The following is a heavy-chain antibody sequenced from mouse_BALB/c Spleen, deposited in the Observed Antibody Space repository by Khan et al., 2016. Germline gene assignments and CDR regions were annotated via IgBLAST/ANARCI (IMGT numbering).Heavy chain of an antibody. D-gene: IGHD4-1*02. J-gene: IGHJ4*01. CDR2: IWSGGST. V-gene: IGHV2-2*02. Sequence: VQLQESGPGLVQPSQSLSITCTVSGFSLTRYGIHWVRQSPGKGLEWLGVIWSGGSTDYNAAFISRLSISKDNSKSQVFLKMNSLQANDTAVYYCASTGAYAMDYWGQGTSVTVSS. CDR3: ASTGAYAMDY. CDR1: GFSLTRYG.